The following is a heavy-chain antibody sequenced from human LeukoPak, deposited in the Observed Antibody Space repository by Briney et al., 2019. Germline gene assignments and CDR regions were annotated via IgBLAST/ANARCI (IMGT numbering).Heavy chain of an antibody. CDR3: ARGGGSRVDDAFDL. CDR2: LSSSGTI. J-gene: IGHJ3*01. V-gene: IGHV3-48*01. Sequence: GGSLRLPCSDSGFISRTWSVNWVRQAPGKGLECVSHLSSSGTIFYADSVKGRLTISRDNGNNSLSLQMNSLRVEDTAVYYCARGGGSRVDDAFDLWGQGTMVTVSS. CDR1: GFISRTWS. D-gene: IGHD2-15*01.